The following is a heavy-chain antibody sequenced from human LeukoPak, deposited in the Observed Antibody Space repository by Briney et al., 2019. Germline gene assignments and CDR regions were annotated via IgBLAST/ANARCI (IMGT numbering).Heavy chain of an antibody. CDR1: GGSISSSHW. CDR2: IFHSGST. Sequence: SETLSLTCDVSGGSISSSHWWTWVRQPPGKGLEWIGEIFHSGSTDYNPSLKSRVTISLDKANNQFSLKVRYVTAADTAVYYCARGHTVRSWYFDLWGRGTLVTVSS. J-gene: IGHJ2*01. CDR3: ARGHTVRSWYFDL. D-gene: IGHD4-17*01. V-gene: IGHV4-4*02.